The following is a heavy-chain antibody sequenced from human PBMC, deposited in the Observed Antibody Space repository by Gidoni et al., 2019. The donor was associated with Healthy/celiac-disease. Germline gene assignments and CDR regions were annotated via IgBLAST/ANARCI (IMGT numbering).Heavy chain of an antibody. CDR1: GYSFTSYW. Sequence: EVQLVQSGAEVKKPGESLRISCKGSGYSFTSYWISWVRQMPGKGLEWMGRIDPSDSYTNYSPSFQGHVTISADKSISTAYLQWSSLKASDTAMYYCAILERMTMVRGVIITHYYGMDVWGQGTTVTVSS. V-gene: IGHV5-10-1*01. CDR3: AILERMTMVRGVIITHYYGMDV. CDR2: IDPSDSYT. J-gene: IGHJ6*02. D-gene: IGHD3-10*01.